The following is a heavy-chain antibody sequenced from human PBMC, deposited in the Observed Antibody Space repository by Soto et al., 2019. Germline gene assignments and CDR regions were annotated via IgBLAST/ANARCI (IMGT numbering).Heavy chain of an antibody. D-gene: IGHD3-22*01. CDR3: AKEYDSSRYSLAFDI. J-gene: IGHJ3*02. Sequence: PGGSLRLSCAASGFTFSSYAMSWVRQAPGKGLEWVSAISGSGGSTYYADSVKGRFTISRENSKNTLYLQMNSLRAEDTAVYYSAKEYDSSRYSLAFDIWGQGTMVTVSS. V-gene: IGHV3-23*01. CDR1: GFTFSSYA. CDR2: ISGSGGST.